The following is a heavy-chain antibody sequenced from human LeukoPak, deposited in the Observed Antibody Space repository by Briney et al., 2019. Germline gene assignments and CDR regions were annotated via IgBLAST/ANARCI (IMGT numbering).Heavy chain of an antibody. J-gene: IGHJ5*02. CDR1: GFALSSFG. CDR3: AKGEYSSSPFDP. Sequence: GGSLRLSCAASGFALSSFGMHWVRQAPGKGLEWVTFMRYDGSNKYYTDSVKGRFTISRDNSKNTLYLQMNSLRAEDTAVYYCAKGEYSSSPFDPWGQGTLVTVSS. D-gene: IGHD6-6*01. CDR2: MRYDGSNK. V-gene: IGHV3-30*02.